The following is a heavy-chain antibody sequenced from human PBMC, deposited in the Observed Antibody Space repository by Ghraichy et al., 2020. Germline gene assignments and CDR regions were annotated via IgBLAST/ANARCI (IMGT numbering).Heavy chain of an antibody. D-gene: IGHD3-22*01. Sequence: SETLSLTCTVSGGSISSYYWSWIRQPPGKGLEWIGYIYYSGSTNYNPSLKSRVTISVDTSKNQFSLKLSSVTAADTAVYYCARSPERYDSSGYYYSFDYFDYWGQGTLVTVSS. J-gene: IGHJ4*02. CDR2: IYYSGST. CDR1: GGSISSYY. CDR3: ARSPERYDSSGYYYSFDYFDY. V-gene: IGHV4-59*08.